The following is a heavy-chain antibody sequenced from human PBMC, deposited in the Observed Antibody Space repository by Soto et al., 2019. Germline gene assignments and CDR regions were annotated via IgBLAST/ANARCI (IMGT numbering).Heavy chain of an antibody. CDR2: IRSKANSYAT. D-gene: IGHD6-13*01. Sequence: EVQLVESGGGLVQPGGSLKLSCAASGFTFSGSAMHWVRQASGKGLEWVGRIRSKANSYATAYAASVKGRFTISRDDSKNTAYLQMNSLKTEDTAVYYCTRPSAAVSYGMDVWGQGTTVTVSS. V-gene: IGHV3-73*02. J-gene: IGHJ6*02. CDR3: TRPSAAVSYGMDV. CDR1: GFTFSGSA.